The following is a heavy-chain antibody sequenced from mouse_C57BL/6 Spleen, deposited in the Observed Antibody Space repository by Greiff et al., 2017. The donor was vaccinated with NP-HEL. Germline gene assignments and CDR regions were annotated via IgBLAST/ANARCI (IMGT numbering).Heavy chain of an antibody. Sequence: EVQLQQSGPELVKPGASVKMSCKASGYTFTDYNMHWVKQSHGKSLEWIGYINPNNGGTSYNQKLQGKSTMTVNKSSSTAYMELRSLRSEDSAVYYWARGDSNTGVAYWGQGTLVTVSA. J-gene: IGHJ3*01. D-gene: IGHD2-5*01. CDR1: GYTFTDYN. CDR3: ARGDSNTGVAY. V-gene: IGHV1-22*01. CDR2: INPNNGGT.